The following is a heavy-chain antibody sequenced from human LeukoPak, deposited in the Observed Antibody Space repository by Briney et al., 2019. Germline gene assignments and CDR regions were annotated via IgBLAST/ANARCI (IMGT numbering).Heavy chain of an antibody. V-gene: IGHV4-59*01. CDR2: IYYSGST. CDR3: ASSGGSSSWYGDAFDI. J-gene: IGHJ3*02. CDR1: GGSISSYY. D-gene: IGHD6-13*01. Sequence: PSETLSLTCTVSGGSISSYYWSWLRQPPGKGLEWIGYIYYSGSTNYNPSLKSRVTISVDTSKNQFSLKLSSVTAADTAVYYCASSGGSSSWYGDAFDIWGQGTMVTVSS.